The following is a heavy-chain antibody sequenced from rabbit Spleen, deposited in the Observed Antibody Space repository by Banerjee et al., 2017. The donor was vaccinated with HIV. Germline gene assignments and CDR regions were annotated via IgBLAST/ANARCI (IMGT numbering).Heavy chain of an antibody. CDR1: GFDFSYYG. CDR3: ARDVAGDSQYYFRL. J-gene: IGHJ4*01. V-gene: IGHV1S45*01. Sequence: QEQLVESGGGLVQPGGSLKLSCKASGFDFSYYGVSWVRQAPGKGLELIGCIPTSSGSTWYANWAKGRFTISKASSTTVTLQVTSLTAADTATYFCARDVAGDSQYYFRLWGQGTLVTVS. CDR2: IPTSSGST. D-gene: IGHD7-1*01.